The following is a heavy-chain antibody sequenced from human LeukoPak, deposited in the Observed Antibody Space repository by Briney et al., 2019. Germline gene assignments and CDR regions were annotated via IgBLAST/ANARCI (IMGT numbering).Heavy chain of an antibody. Sequence: SHTLSLTCSVSVGPHSSPIFYSDSIRQHPGKGLELIGYIYYTGDTFYNPSLKSRLTMSLDTSDNQFSLKVSYVTAGQTAMYYCGKVGGNSNCWGEGSLVTVSS. CDR2: IYYTGDT. V-gene: IGHV4-31*03. D-gene: IGHD4-23*01. CDR3: GKVGGNSNC. CDR1: VGPHSSPIFY. J-gene: IGHJ4*02.